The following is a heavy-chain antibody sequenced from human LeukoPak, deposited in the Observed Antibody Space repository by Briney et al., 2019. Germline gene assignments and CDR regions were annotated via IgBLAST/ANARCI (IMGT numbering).Heavy chain of an antibody. V-gene: IGHV3-74*01. CDR3: AKDGYSSGWYGHFDY. CDR1: GNYW. D-gene: IGHD6-19*01. Sequence: GGSLRLSCAASGNYWMHWVRQAPGKGLVWVSHINSDGSWTSYADSVKGRFTISKDNAKNTVYLQMNNLRAEDTAVYYCAKDGYSSGWYGHFDYWGQGTLVTVSS. CDR2: INSDGSWT. J-gene: IGHJ4*02.